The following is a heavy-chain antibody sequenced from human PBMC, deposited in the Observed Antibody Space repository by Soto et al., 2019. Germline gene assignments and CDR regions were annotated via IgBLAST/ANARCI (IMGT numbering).Heavy chain of an antibody. D-gene: IGHD2-21*01. V-gene: IGHV4-31*03. CDR1: GAALNSGNYY. CDR2: IYVTGAV. J-gene: IGHJ5*02. Sequence: LSLTCSVSGAALNSGNYYWSWIRQVPGKGLEWIGHIYVTGAVDYNPSLGDRITISQDTSERQFSLNLRLVTAADTAVYYCARLRIATNNYKWFDPWGQGTLVTVSS. CDR3: ARLRIATNNYKWFDP.